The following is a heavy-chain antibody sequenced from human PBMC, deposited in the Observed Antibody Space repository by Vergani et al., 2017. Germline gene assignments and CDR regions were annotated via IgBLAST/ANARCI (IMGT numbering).Heavy chain of an antibody. V-gene: IGHV3-48*03. CDR2: ISSSGSTI. CDR3: ARDWMTTKYGDAFDI. J-gene: IGHJ3*02. Sequence: EVQLVESGGGLVQPGGSLRLSCAASGFTFSSYEMNWVRQAPGKGLEWVSYISSSGSTIYYADPVKGRFTISRDNAKNSLYLQMNSLRAEDTAVYYCARDWMTTKYGDAFDIWGQGTMVTVSS. D-gene: IGHD4-11*01. CDR1: GFTFSSYE.